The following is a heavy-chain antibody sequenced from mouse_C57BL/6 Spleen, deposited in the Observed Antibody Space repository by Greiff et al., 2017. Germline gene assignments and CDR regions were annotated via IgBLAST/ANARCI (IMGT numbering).Heavy chain of an antibody. V-gene: IGHV1-81*01. Sequence: QVHVKQSGAELARPGASVKLSCKASGYTFTSYGISWVKQRTGQGLEWIGEIYPRSGNTYYNEKFKGKATLTADKSSSTAYMELRSLTSEDSAVYFCASGDDGYYVWGQGTTLTVSS. CDR3: ASGDDGYYV. CDR2: IYPRSGNT. J-gene: IGHJ2*01. D-gene: IGHD2-3*01. CDR1: GYTFTSYG.